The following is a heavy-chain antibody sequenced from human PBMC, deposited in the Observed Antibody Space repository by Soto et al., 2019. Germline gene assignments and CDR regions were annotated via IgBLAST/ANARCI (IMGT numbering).Heavy chain of an antibody. V-gene: IGHV3-49*04. Sequence: PGGSLRLSCTASGFTFGDYAMSWVRQAPGKGLEWVGFIRSKAYGGTTEYAASVKGRFTISRDDSKSIAYLQMSSLKTEDTAVYYCTRWAYSYGTPFDYWGQGTLVTVSS. CDR1: GFTFGDYA. D-gene: IGHD5-18*01. CDR2: IRSKAYGGTT. J-gene: IGHJ4*02. CDR3: TRWAYSYGTPFDY.